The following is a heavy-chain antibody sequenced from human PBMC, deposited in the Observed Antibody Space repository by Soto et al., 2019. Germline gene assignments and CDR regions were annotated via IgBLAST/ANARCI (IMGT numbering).Heavy chain of an antibody. D-gene: IGHD2-2*01. CDR1: GFTFSAYG. Sequence: GGSLRLSYAASGFTFSAYGMHWVRQAPGRGLEWLASISYDGSDKYYADSLKGRFTISRDNSKNTLYLQMNSLTVDDTAVYYCAKDLLSIVLIPALPAYRGQRSPVT. CDR2: ISYDGSDK. J-gene: IGHJ1*01. CDR3: AKDLLSIVLIPALPAY. V-gene: IGHV3-30*18.